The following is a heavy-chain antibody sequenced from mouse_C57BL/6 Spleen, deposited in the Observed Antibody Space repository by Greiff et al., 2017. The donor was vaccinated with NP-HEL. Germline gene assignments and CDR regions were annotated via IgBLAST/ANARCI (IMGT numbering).Heavy chain of an antibody. CDR3: ARGRDYDWYFDV. J-gene: IGHJ1*03. CDR2: INYDGSST. CDR1: GFTFSDYY. V-gene: IGHV5-16*01. Sequence: EVQVVESEGGLVQPGSSMKLSCTASGFTFSDYYMAWVRQVPEKGLEWVANINYDGSSTYYLDSLKSRFIISRDNAKNILYLQMSSLKSEDTATYYCARGRDYDWYFDVWGTGTTVTVSS. D-gene: IGHD2-4*01.